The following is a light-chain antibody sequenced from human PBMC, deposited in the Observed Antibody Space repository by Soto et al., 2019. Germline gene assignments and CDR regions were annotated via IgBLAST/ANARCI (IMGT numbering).Light chain of an antibody. V-gene: IGKV1-9*01. Sequence: DIQITQCPSTLSASVGDRVTITCRASQGISSYLAWYQQKPGKAPKLLIYAASTLQSGVPLRFSGSGSGTELTLTISSLQPEDFATYYCQQLNSYPALTFGGGTKVDIK. CDR2: AAS. CDR3: QQLNSYPALT. CDR1: QGISSY. J-gene: IGKJ4*01.